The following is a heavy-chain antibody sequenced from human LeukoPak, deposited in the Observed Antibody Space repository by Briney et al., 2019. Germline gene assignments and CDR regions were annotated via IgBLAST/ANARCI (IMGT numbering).Heavy chain of an antibody. J-gene: IGHJ3*01. CDR2: IYYRSTWYS. Sequence: SQTLSLTCAISGDSASRKSAGWNWIRQSPSRGLEWLGRIYYRSTWYSDFLTSRITISPDTYKNQFSLHLDSVTPEDTAVYYCARGGLVRGSIDSLIAFDFWGQGTVVTVSS. D-gene: IGHD3-10*01. V-gene: IGHV6-1*01. CDR3: ARGGLVRGSIDSLIAFDF. CDR1: GDSASRKSAG.